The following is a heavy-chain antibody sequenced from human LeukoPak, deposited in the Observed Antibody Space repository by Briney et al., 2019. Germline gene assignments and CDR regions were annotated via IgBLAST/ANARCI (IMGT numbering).Heavy chain of an antibody. J-gene: IGHJ3*01. Sequence: ASVKVSCKASGYTFTSYGISWVRQAPGQGLEWMGWISAYNGNTNYAQKLQGRVTMTTDTSTSTAYMELRSLRSEDTAVYYCAKSNQLLWRVRGNALDFWGQGTMVTVSS. CDR1: GYTFTSYG. CDR2: ISAYNGNT. D-gene: IGHD2-2*01. V-gene: IGHV1-18*01. CDR3: AKSNQLLWRVRGNALDF.